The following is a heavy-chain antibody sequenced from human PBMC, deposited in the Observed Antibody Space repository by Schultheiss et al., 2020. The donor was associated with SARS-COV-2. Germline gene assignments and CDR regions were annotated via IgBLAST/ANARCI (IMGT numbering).Heavy chain of an antibody. CDR2: ISSSSSYI. CDR1: GFTFSSYS. V-gene: IGHV3-21*01. Sequence: GESLKISCAASGFTFSSYSMNWVRQAPGKGLEWVSSISSSSSYIYYADSVKGRFTISRDNAKNSLYLQMNSLRAEDTAVYYCTTDSDRYCTNGVCYAFDYWGQGTLVTVSS. J-gene: IGHJ4*02. D-gene: IGHD2-8*01. CDR3: TTDSDRYCTNGVCYAFDY.